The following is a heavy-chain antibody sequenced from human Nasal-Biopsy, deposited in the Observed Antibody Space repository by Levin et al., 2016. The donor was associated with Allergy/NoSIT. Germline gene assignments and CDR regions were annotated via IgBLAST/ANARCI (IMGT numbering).Heavy chain of an antibody. Sequence: SCAAFDFTFTSYALHWVRQAPGKGPEWVAAVSYGGGATSYSDSVKGRFTISKDDSKKMLYLQMSRLTPGDTALYYCARGVPKWGGRGFDYWGQGTLVTVSS. J-gene: IGHJ4*02. V-gene: IGHV3-30*04. D-gene: IGHD7-27*01. CDR2: VSYGGGAT. CDR1: DFTFTSYA. CDR3: ARGVPKWGGRGFDY.